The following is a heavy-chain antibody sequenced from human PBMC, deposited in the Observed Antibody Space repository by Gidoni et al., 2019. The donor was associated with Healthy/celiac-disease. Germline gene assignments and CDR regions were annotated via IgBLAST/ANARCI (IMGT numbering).Heavy chain of an antibody. CDR2: INHSGST. D-gene: IGHD3-22*01. CDR1: GGSFSGYY. V-gene: IGHV4-34*01. Sequence: QVQLQQWGAGLLKPSETLSLTCAVYGGSFSGYYWSWIRQPPGKGLEWIGEINHSGSTNYNPSLKSRVTISVDTSKNQFSLKLSSVTAADTAVYYCARAGTARQSSGYYYRYWYFDLWGRGTLVTVSS. J-gene: IGHJ2*01. CDR3: ARAGTARQSSGYYYRYWYFDL.